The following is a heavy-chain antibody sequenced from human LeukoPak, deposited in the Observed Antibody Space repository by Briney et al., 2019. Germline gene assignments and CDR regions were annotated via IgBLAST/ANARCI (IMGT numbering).Heavy chain of an antibody. CDR2: ISSSGTMI. Sequence: GGSLRLSCAASGFTLSNYEMNWVRQAPSKELEWVSYISSSGTMIYYADSVKGRFTISRDNAENSLYLQMNSLRVEDTAVYYCARDGQTYGDAFDIWGQGTMVTVSS. D-gene: IGHD4-17*01. CDR3: ARDGQTYGDAFDI. V-gene: IGHV3-48*03. CDR1: GFTLSNYE. J-gene: IGHJ3*02.